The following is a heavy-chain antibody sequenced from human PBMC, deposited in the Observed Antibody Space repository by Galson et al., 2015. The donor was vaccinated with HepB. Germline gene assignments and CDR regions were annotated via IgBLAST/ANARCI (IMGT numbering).Heavy chain of an antibody. CDR3: ARVRATVTTWEYFQH. CDR1: GYTFTSYG. CDR2: ISAYNGNT. V-gene: IGHV1-18*01. J-gene: IGHJ1*01. Sequence: SVKVSCKASGYTFTSYGISWVRQAPGQGLEWMGWISAYNGNTNYAQKLQGRVTMTTDTSTSTAYMELRSLRSDDTAVYYCARVRATVTTWEYFQHWGQGTLVTVSS. D-gene: IGHD4-17*01.